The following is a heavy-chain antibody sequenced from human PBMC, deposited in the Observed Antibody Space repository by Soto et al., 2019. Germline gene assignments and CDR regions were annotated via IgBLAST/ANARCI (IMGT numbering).Heavy chain of an antibody. Sequence: PSETLSLTCTASGGSISTYFWSWIRQPAGGGLEWIGRIYTSGSTNYNPSLKSRVTKSVDTSKNQFSLKLSSVTASDTAVYYCARDAPLDILTGYVDPTVYYGMDVWGQGTTVTVS. D-gene: IGHD3-9*01. CDR2: IYTSGST. J-gene: IGHJ6*02. CDR1: GGSISTYF. CDR3: ARDAPLDILTGYVDPTVYYGMDV. V-gene: IGHV4-4*07.